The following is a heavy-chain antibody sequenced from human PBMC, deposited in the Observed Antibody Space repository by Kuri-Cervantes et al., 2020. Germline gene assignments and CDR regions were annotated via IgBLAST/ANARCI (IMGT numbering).Heavy chain of an antibody. CDR3: ARGDSSSWYSRGSLHY. J-gene: IGHJ4*02. CDR1: GYTLTELS. D-gene: IGHD6-13*01. CDR2: FDPEDGET. V-gene: IGHV1-24*01. Sequence: ASVKVSCKVSGYTLTELSMYWVRQAPGKGLEWMGGFDPEDGETVYAQKFQGRVILTEDTSADTAYMELSSLRSEDTAVYYCARGDSSSWYSRGSLHYWGQGPWSPSPQ.